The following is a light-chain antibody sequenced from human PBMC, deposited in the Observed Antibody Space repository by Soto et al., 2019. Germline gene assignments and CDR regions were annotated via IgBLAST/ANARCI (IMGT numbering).Light chain of an antibody. V-gene: IGLV2-14*03. Sequence: QSVLTQPSSLSGSPGRAITISCSGTISDVGAFNYVSWYQQHPGKAPKLMIYDVSNRPSGVSNRFSGSKSGNTASLTISGLRAEDEADYYCNSYTSKKTYVFGTGTKVTVL. CDR1: ISDVGAFNY. CDR3: NSYTSKKTYV. J-gene: IGLJ1*01. CDR2: DVS.